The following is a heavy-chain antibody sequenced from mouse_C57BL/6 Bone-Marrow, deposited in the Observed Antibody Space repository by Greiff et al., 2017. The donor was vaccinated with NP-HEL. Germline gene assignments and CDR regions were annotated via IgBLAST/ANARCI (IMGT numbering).Heavy chain of an antibody. V-gene: IGHV14-4*01. CDR1: GFNIKDDY. D-gene: IGHD1-1*01. CDR3: TTTVVAPLSMDY. J-gene: IGHJ4*01. CDR2: IDPENGDT. Sequence: VHVKQSGAELVRPGASVKLSCTASGFNIKDDYMHWVKQRPEQGLEWIGWIDPENGDTEYASKFQGKATITADTSSNTAYLQLSSLTSEDTAVYYCTTTVVAPLSMDYWGQGTSVTVSS.